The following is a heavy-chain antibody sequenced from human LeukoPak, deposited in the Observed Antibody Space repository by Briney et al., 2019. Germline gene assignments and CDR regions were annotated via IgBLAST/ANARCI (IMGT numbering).Heavy chain of an antibody. V-gene: IGHV4-59*01. D-gene: IGHD2-2*01. Sequence: SETLSLTCTVSGGSISSYYWSWIRQPPGKGLEWIGYIYYSGSTNYNPSLKSRVTISVDTSKNQFSLKLSSVTAADTAVYYCARETVVVPAARGAFDIWGQGTKVTVSS. CDR3: ARETVVVPAARGAFDI. CDR2: IYYSGST. CDR1: GGSISSYY. J-gene: IGHJ3*02.